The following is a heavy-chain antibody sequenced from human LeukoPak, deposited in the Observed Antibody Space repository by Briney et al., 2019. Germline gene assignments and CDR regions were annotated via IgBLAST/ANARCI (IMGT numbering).Heavy chain of an antibody. D-gene: IGHD1-26*01. V-gene: IGHV3-23*03. Sequence: GGSLRLSCAASGFTFSSYAMHWVRQAPGKGLEWVEISYNGDTSQHAESVKGRFTISRDNSKNTLYLQMNSLRAEDTALYYCARVWELSFDYWGQGTLVTVSS. CDR2: SYNGDTS. J-gene: IGHJ4*02. CDR3: ARVWELSFDY. CDR1: GFTFSSYA.